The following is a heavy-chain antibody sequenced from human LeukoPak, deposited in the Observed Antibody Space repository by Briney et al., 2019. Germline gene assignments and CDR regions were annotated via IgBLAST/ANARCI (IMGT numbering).Heavy chain of an antibody. CDR2: IRYDESNE. D-gene: IGHD4-17*01. CDR3: AKTTVTIDVFDY. Sequence: PGGSLRLSCAASGFAFSRYGMHWVRQAPGKGLEWVAFIRYDESNEYYADSVKGRFTISRDNSKNTLYLQMNSLRAEDTAVYYCAKTTVTIDVFDYWGQGTLVTVSS. CDR1: GFAFSRYG. V-gene: IGHV3-30*02. J-gene: IGHJ4*02.